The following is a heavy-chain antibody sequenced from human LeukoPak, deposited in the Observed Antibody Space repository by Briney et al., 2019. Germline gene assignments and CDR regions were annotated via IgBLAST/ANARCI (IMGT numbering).Heavy chain of an antibody. CDR3: ARSNYYGSGSPPDY. D-gene: IGHD3-10*01. J-gene: IGHJ4*02. Sequence: GGSLRLSCAASGFTFSSYAMSWVRQAPGKGLEWVSAISFSGTNTYYADSVKGRFTISRDNSKNTLYLQMNSLRAEDTAVYYCARSNYYGSGSPPDYWGQGTLVTVSS. CDR2: ISFSGTNT. CDR1: GFTFSSYA. V-gene: IGHV3-23*01.